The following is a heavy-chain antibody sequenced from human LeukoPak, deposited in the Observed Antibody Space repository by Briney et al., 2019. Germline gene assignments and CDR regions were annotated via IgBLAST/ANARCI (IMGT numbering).Heavy chain of an antibody. CDR1: GFTFSSYW. Sequence: PGGSLRLSCAASGFTFSSYWMHWVRQAPGKGLVWVSRINSDGSSTSYADSVKGRFTISRDNAKNSLYLQMNSLRAEETAVYYCARAGDSSGYYSPFDHWGQGTLVTVSS. CDR3: ARAGDSSGYYSPFDH. V-gene: IGHV3-74*01. CDR2: INSDGSST. J-gene: IGHJ4*02. D-gene: IGHD3-22*01.